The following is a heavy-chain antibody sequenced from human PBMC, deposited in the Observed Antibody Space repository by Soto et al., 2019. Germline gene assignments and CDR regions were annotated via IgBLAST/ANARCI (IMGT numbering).Heavy chain of an antibody. Sequence: QVQLVESGGGVVQPGRSLRLSCGASGFTFSSYAMHWVRQVPGKGLEWVAVISYDGSNKYYADSVKGRFTISRDNSKNTLYLQMNSLRSEDTAVYYCARVGSSSSWYVREYWGQGTLVTVSS. J-gene: IGHJ4*02. CDR3: ARVGSSSSWYVREY. CDR2: ISYDGSNK. V-gene: IGHV3-30-3*01. D-gene: IGHD6-13*01. CDR1: GFTFSSYA.